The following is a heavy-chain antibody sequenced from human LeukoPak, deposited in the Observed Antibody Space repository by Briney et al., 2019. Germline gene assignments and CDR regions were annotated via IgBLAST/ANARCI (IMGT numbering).Heavy chain of an antibody. CDR3: ARGLGDSSGYYYSDY. D-gene: IGHD3-22*01. CDR2: IIPIFGTG. V-gene: IGHV1-69*13. CDR1: GGTFSSYA. Sequence: ASVKVSCKASGGTFSSYAFSWVRQAPGQGLEWMGGIIPIFGTGNYAQKFQGRVTITADESTSTAYMELSSLRSEDTAVYYCARGLGDSSGYYYSDYWGQGTLVTVSS. J-gene: IGHJ4*02.